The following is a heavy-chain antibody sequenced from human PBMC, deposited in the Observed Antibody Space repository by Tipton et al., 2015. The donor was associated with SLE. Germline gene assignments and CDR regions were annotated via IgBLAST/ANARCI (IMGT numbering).Heavy chain of an antibody. V-gene: IGHV4-39*07. CDR1: GGSISSSSNY. Sequence: TLSLTCTVSGGSISSSSNYWGWIRQPPGKGLEWIGSIYYSGSTYYNPPLKSRVTISVDTSKNQLSLKLSSVTAADTAVYYCARGGLGRGSGWSGAFAPWGQGTLVTVSS. D-gene: IGHD6-19*01. J-gene: IGHJ5*02. CDR3: ARGGLGRGSGWSGAFAP. CDR2: IYYSGST.